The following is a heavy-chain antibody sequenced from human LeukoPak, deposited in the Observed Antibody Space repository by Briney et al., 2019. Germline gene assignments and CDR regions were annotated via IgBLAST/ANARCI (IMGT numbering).Heavy chain of an antibody. D-gene: IGHD3-16*01. J-gene: IGHJ3*02. CDR1: GFTFDDYA. CDR2: ISWNSGRI. CDR3: AKDFYRLGEFDAFDN. Sequence: GGSLRLSCAASGFTFDDYAMHWVRQAPGKGLEGVSGISWNSGRIGYADSVKGRFTISRDNAKNSLYLQMNSLRVGDTALYYCAKDFYRLGEFDAFDNWGQGSMVTVSS. V-gene: IGHV3-9*01.